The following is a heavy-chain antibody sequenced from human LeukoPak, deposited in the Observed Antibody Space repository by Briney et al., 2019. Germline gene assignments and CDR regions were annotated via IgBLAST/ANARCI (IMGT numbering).Heavy chain of an antibody. J-gene: IGHJ4*02. CDR1: GFTFDDYA. CDR3: AKGYSSWSYFFDS. CDR2: ISYSGGST. V-gene: IGHV3-23*01. D-gene: IGHD6-6*01. Sequence: GGSLRLSCAASGFTFDDYAMHWVRQAPGKGLEWVSAISYSGGSTYYADSVKGRFTISRDNSKNTLFLQMNSLRAEDTAVYYCAKGYSSWSYFFDSWGQGTLATVSS.